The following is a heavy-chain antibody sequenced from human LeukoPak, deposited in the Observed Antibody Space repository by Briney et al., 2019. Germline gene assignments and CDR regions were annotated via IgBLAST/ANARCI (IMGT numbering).Heavy chain of an antibody. J-gene: IGHJ5*02. V-gene: IGHV4-39*07. CDR1: GGSISSSIYY. Sequence: PSETLSLTCTVSGGSISSSIYYWGWIRQPPGKGLEWIGSIYYSGSTYYNPSLKSRVTISVDTSKNQFSLKLSSVTAADTAVYYCARVSLNWFDPWGQGTLVTVSS. CDR3: ARVSLNWFDP. CDR2: IYYSGST.